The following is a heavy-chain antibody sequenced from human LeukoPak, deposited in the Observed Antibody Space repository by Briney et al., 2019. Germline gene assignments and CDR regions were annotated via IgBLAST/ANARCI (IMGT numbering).Heavy chain of an antibody. V-gene: IGHV4-34*01. D-gene: IGHD3-10*01. Sequence: SETLSLTCAVYGGSFSGYYWSWIRQPPGKGLEWIGEINHSGSTNYNPSLKSRVTISVDTSKNQFSLKLSSVTAADTAVYYCARGFGLLWFGESYYFDYWGQGTLVTVSS. CDR3: ARGFGLLWFGESYYFDY. J-gene: IGHJ4*02. CDR2: INHSGST. CDR1: GGSFSGYY.